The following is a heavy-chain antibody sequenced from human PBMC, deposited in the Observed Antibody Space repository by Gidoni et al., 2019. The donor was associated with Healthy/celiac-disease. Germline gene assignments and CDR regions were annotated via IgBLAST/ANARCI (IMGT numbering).Heavy chain of an antibody. CDR2: IYYSGST. J-gene: IGHJ5*02. D-gene: IGHD3-9*01. Sequence: QLQLQESGPGLVKPSETLSLTCTVSGGSISSSSYYWGWIRQPPGKGLEWIGSIYYSGSTYYNPSLKSRVTISVDTSKNQFSLKLSSVTAADTAVYYCARSYYDILTGYYDENWFDPWGQGTLVTVSS. CDR3: ARSYYDILTGYYDENWFDP. CDR1: GGSISSSSYY. V-gene: IGHV4-39*01.